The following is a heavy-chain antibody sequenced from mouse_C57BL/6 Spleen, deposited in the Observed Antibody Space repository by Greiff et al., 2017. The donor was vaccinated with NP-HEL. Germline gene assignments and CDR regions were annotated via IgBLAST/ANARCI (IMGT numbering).Heavy chain of an antibody. CDR1: GFTFSSYA. D-gene: IGHD2-3*01. J-gene: IGHJ1*03. CDR2: ISDGGSYT. V-gene: IGHV5-4*01. CDR3: ARDCDGYYRNWYFDV. Sequence: EVMLVESGGGLVKPGGSLKLSCAASGFTFSSYAMSWVRQTPEKRLEWVATISDGGSYTYYPDNVKGRFTISRDNAKNNLYLQMSHLKSEDTAMYYCARDCDGYYRNWYFDVWGTGTSVTVSS.